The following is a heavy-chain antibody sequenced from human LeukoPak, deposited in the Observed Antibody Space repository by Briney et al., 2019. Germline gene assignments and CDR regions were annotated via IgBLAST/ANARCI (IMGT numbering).Heavy chain of an antibody. CDR2: INHSGNT. J-gene: IGHJ4*02. V-gene: IGHV4-34*01. CDR1: GGSFSGYY. CDR3: ARKRVVTDY. D-gene: IGHD3-22*01. Sequence: SETLSLTCGVYGGSFSGYYWNWIRQPPGKGLEWIGEINHSGNTNYSPSLKSRVTLSVDTSKNQFSLKLNSVTAADTAVYYCARKRVVTDYWGQGTVVTVSS.